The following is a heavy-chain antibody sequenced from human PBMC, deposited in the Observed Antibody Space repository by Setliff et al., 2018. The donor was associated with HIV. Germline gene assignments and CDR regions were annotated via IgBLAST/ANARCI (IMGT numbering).Heavy chain of an antibody. Sequence: KASETLSLTCTVSGGSIGSGSAYWSWIRQPAGKGLEWIGRIYTRGRTLYNPSLTSRVTISLDTSKNQFSLNLTSVTAADTAVYYCARHVHDVLTGLNWLDPWGQGTLVTVSS. CDR1: GGSIGSGSAY. D-gene: IGHD3-9*01. V-gene: IGHV4-61*02. CDR3: ARHVHDVLTGLNWLDP. J-gene: IGHJ5*02. CDR2: IYTRGRT.